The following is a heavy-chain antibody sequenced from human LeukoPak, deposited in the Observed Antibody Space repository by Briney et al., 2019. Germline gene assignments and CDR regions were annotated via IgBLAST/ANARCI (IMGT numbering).Heavy chain of an antibody. J-gene: IGHJ4*02. D-gene: IGHD5-24*01. CDR3: AKSEMATIPSAY. CDR1: GFTFDDYA. V-gene: IGHV3-9*01. CDR2: ISWNSGSI. Sequence: GRSLRLSCAPSGFTFDDYAMHWVRQAPGKGLEGVSGISWNSGSIGYADSVKGRFTISTDNAKNSLYLQMNSLRAEDTALYYCAKSEMATIPSAYWGQGTLVTVSS.